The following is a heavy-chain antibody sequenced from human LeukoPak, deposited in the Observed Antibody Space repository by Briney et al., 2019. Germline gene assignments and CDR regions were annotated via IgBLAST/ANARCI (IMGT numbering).Heavy chain of an antibody. J-gene: IGHJ4*02. Sequence: GRSPRLSCAASGFTFSSYGMHWVRQAPGKGLEWVAVISYDGSHKHYADSVKGRFTVSRDNSKNTLYLQMNSLRAEDTAVYYCAKSRDSSSWYAPGDFWGQGTLVTVSS. D-gene: IGHD6-13*01. CDR2: ISYDGSHK. CDR3: AKSRDSSSWYAPGDF. V-gene: IGHV3-30*18. CDR1: GFTFSSYG.